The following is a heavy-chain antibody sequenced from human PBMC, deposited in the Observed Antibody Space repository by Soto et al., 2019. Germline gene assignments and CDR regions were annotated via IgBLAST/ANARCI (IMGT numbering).Heavy chain of an antibody. Sequence: QVQLVESGGGVVQPGTSLRLSCAASGFIFSSYGMHWVRQSPGKGLEWVTVISYDGSNKYYADSVKGRFTISRDNSKNXLYLQMNSLRPEDTAVYYCAKGDYPLRTLENWFHPWGQGTLVTVSS. CDR1: GFIFSSYG. CDR2: ISYDGSNK. D-gene: IGHD1-1*01. CDR3: AKGDYPLRTLENWFHP. V-gene: IGHV3-30*18. J-gene: IGHJ5*02.